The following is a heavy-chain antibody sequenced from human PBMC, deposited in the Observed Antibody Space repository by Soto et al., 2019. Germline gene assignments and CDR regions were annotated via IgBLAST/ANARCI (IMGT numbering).Heavy chain of an antibody. CDR2: ISWSGGTI. J-gene: IGHJ6*03. CDR1: GFTFDDYP. Sequence: EVQLVESGGGLVQPGRSLRLSCAASGFTFDDYPMHWVRQAPGKGLEWVSGISWSGGTIGYADSVKGRFTISRDNAKNSLYLQMNSLRAEDTALYYCAKDILSVAGPYYYMDVWGKGTTVTVSS. CDR3: AKDILSVAGPYYYMDV. V-gene: IGHV3-9*01.